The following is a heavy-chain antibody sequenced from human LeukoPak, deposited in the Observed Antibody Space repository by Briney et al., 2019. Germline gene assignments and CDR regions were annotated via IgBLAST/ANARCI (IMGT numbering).Heavy chain of an antibody. Sequence: GGSLRLSCAASGFTFSSYSMNWVRQAPGKGLEWVSSISSSSSYIYYADSVKGRFTISRDNAKNSLYLQMNSLRAEDTAVYYCARHPIFSGMGSELWFDPWGQGTLVTVSS. V-gene: IGHV3-21*01. CDR3: ARHPIFSGMGSELWFDP. CDR2: ISSSSSYI. D-gene: IGHD3-10*01. CDR1: GFTFSSYS. J-gene: IGHJ5*02.